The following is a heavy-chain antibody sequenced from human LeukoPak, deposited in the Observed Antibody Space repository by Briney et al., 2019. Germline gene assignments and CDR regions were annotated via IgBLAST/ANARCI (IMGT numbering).Heavy chain of an antibody. J-gene: IGHJ4*02. CDR3: VRHAGRAGGQ. D-gene: IGHD3-10*01. CDR1: GFSFGGHY. CDR2: ISGNGGDI. Sequence: KAGGSLRLSCAVSGFSFGGHYMRWLRQAPGKGPEWISYISGNGGDIAYADSVKGRFTISRDNAKNSLHLQMNSLRVEDTAVYHCVRHAGRAGGQWGQGTLIAVSS. V-gene: IGHV3-11*01.